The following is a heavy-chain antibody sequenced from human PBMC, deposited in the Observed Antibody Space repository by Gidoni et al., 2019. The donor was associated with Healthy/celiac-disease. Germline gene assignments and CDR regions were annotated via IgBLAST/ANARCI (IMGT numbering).Heavy chain of an antibody. V-gene: IGHV4-39*01. Sequence: QLQLQESGPGLVKPSETLSLTCTVSGGSISSSSYYWGWIRQPPGKGLEWIGSIYYSGSTYYNPSLKSRVTISVDTSKNQFSLKLSSVTAADTAVYYCASSLHQWLVTNYNWFDPWGQGTLVTVSS. CDR3: ASSLHQWLVTNYNWFDP. J-gene: IGHJ5*02. CDR1: GGSISSSSYY. D-gene: IGHD6-19*01. CDR2: IYYSGST.